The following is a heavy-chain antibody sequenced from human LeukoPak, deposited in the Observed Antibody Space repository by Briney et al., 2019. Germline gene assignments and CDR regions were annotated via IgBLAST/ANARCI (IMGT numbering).Heavy chain of an antibody. V-gene: IGHV3-15*01. CDR1: GFTFNNAW. CDR3: TWHLLWGIFAP. CDR2: IKSKTDDRPA. Sequence: GGSLTLSCAASGFTFNNAWMRWARQAPGEGLEWVGYIKSKTDDRPAKYAAAVKHRFTIPRDEPRNTLYMQMKSTTTEYIAIYFFTWHLLWGIFAPGGQGPLVTVSS. D-gene: IGHD2/OR15-2a*01. J-gene: IGHJ5*02.